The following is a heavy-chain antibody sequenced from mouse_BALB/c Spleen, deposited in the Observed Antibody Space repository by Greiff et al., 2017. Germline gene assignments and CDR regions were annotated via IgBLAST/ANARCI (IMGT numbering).Heavy chain of an antibody. J-gene: IGHJ4*01. CDR3: ARHCPYYDYGMDY. CDR1: GFTFSSYT. CDR2: ISNGGGST. D-gene: IGHD2-4*01. V-gene: IGHV5-12-2*01. Sequence: EVMLVESGGGLVQPGGSLKLSCAASGFTFSSYTMSWVRQTPEKRLEWVAYISNGGGSTYYPDTVKGRFTISRDNAKNTLYLQMSSLKSEDTAMYYCARHCPYYDYGMDYWGQGTSVTVSS.